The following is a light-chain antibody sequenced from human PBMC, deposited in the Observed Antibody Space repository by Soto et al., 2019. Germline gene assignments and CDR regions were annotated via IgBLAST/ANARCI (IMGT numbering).Light chain of an antibody. CDR1: QSLTNSF. Sequence: EILLTQSPGTLSLSPGDRATLSCRSSQSLTNSFLAWYRQRPGQTPRLLIYGASIRATDIPDRFSGSGSGTDVTLPTSRLEDDDVAVYFCQQYGRLPLSFGGGTKVEIK. J-gene: IGKJ4*02. CDR3: QQYGRLPLS. V-gene: IGKV3-20*01. CDR2: GAS.